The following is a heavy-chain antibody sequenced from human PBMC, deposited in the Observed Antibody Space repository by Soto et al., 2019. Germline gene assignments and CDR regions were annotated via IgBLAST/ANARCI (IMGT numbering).Heavy chain of an antibody. J-gene: IGHJ3*02. CDR2: IYYSGST. CDR1: GGSISSGGYY. CDR3: AREWYCSSTSCPGAFDI. D-gene: IGHD2-2*01. Sequence: SETLSLTCTVSGGSISSGGYYWSWIRQHPGKGLEWIGYIYYSGSTYYNPSLKSRVTISVDTSKNQFSLKLSSVTAADTAVYYCAREWYCSSTSCPGAFDIWGQGTMVTVSS. V-gene: IGHV4-31*03.